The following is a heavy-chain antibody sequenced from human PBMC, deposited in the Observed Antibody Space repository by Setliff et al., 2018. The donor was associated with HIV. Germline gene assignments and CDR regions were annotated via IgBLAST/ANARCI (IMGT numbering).Heavy chain of an antibody. D-gene: IGHD2-21*02. Sequence: SETLSLTCSVSGCSISSGYHWAWIRHPQGKGLEWIGSIYHSGSTYYNPSRKSRVTISVDTSKNQFSLKLNSLTAADTAVYYCARSYCAADCAHNSPRGMDVWGQGTTVTVSS. J-gene: IGHJ6*02. CDR1: GCSISSGYH. CDR2: IYHSGST. V-gene: IGHV4-38-2*01. CDR3: ARSYCAADCAHNSPRGMDV.